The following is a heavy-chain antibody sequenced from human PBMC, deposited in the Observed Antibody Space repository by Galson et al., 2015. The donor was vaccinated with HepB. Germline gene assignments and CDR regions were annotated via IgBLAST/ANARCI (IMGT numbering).Heavy chain of an antibody. CDR2: ISGSGGST. CDR3: ARDVAAGYSSNWLHWYFGL. Sequence: SLRLSCAASGFTFSSYAMSWVRQAPGKGLEWVSAISGSGGSTYYADSVKGRFTISRDNSKNALYLQMNSLRAEDTAVYYCARDVAAGYSSNWLHWYFGLWGRGTLVTVSS. V-gene: IGHV3-23*01. J-gene: IGHJ2*01. D-gene: IGHD6-13*01. CDR1: GFTFSSYA.